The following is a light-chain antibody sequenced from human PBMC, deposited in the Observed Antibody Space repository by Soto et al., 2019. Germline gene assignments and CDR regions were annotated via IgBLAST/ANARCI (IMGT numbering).Light chain of an antibody. CDR2: DAS. CDR3: QQYNTYSSLT. Sequence: DIQMTQSPSTLSASVGDRVTITCRASQRMSGFLAWYQQKPGKAPQLLIYDASSLESGVPSRFSGSGYGTEFTLTISSLQPDDFATYYCQQYNTYSSLTFGGRTKVDIK. CDR1: QRMSGF. J-gene: IGKJ4*01. V-gene: IGKV1-5*01.